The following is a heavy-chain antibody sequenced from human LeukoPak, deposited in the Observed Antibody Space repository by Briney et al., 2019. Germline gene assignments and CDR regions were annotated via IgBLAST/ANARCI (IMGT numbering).Heavy chain of an antibody. Sequence: PGGSLRLSCAASGFTFSTYNMNWVRQAPGKGLKWVSSITSSSSYIYYADSVKGRFTISRDNSKNTLYLQMNSLRAEDTAVYYCAKDLSFGRPLYYMDVWGKGTTVTISS. CDR1: GFTFSTYN. J-gene: IGHJ6*03. CDR3: AKDLSFGRPLYYMDV. CDR2: ITSSSSYI. D-gene: IGHD2/OR15-2a*01. V-gene: IGHV3-21*04.